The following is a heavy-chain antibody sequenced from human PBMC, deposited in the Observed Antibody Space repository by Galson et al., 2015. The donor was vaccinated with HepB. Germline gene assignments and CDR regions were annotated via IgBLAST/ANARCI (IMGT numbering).Heavy chain of an antibody. V-gene: IGHV3-30*04. CDR2: ISYDGSNK. Sequence: SLRLSCAASGFTFSSYAMHWVRQAPGKGLEWVAVISYDGSNKYYADSVKGRFTISRDNSKNTLYLQMNSLRAEDTAVYYCASVEGSYYYGSGTPPAKYGMDVWGQGTTVTVSS. D-gene: IGHD3-10*01. CDR1: GFTFSSYA. J-gene: IGHJ6*02. CDR3: ASVEGSYYYGSGTPPAKYGMDV.